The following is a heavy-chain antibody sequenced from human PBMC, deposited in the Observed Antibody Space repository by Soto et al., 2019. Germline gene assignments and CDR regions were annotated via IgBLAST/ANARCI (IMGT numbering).Heavy chain of an antibody. CDR2: ISGSGGST. CDR1: GFTFSSYA. D-gene: IGHD3-22*01. V-gene: IGHV3-23*01. J-gene: IGHJ4*02. CDR3: AKPPGLLFDY. Sequence: EVPLLESGGGLVQPGGSLRLSCAASGFTFSSYAMSWVRQAPGKGLEWVSAISGSGGSTYYADSVKGRFTISRDNSENTMDLQMNSLRAEDTAVYYCAKPPGLLFDYWGQGTLVTVSS.